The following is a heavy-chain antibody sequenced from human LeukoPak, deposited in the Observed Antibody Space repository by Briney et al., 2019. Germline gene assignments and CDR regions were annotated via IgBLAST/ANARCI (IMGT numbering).Heavy chain of an antibody. D-gene: IGHD6-13*01. J-gene: IGHJ4*02. CDR3: ARGRGRQVGTRWHPDTHHDY. CDR2: IHYPEST. Sequence: PSETLSLTCAVSGFSISSGFFWGWLRRPPGKGLEWVGTIHYPESTYYNPSLSSRLTISMDTSKNHFSLKLSSVTAADTALYFCARGRGRQVGTRWHPDTHHDYWGQGILVTVSS. V-gene: IGHV4-38-2*01. CDR1: GFSISSGFF.